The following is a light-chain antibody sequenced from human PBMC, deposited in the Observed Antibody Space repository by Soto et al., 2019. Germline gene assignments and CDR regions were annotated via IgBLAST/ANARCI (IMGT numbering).Light chain of an antibody. CDR3: QRYGTSRGT. V-gene: IGKV3-20*01. Sequence: EIVLTQSPGTLSLSPGERATLACRASESVTSTHLAWYQQKGGQAPRLLIYAISTRASGIPDRFSGSVSVTDFTLTIGRLEPDDCGVYYCQRYGTSRGTFGQGTKLEIK. J-gene: IGKJ2*01. CDR2: AIS. CDR1: ESVTSTH.